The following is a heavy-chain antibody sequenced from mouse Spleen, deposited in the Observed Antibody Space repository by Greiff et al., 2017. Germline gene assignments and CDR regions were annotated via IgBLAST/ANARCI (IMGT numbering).Heavy chain of an antibody. CDR1: GFTFSSYG. J-gene: IGHJ3*01. CDR2: ISSGGSYT. D-gene: IGHD2-3*01. V-gene: IGHV5-6*01. CDR3: ARGDGYYAWFAY. Sequence: EVHLVESGGDLVKPGGSLKLSCAASGFTFSSYGMSWVRQTPDKRLEWVATISSGGSYTYYPDSVKGRFTISRDNAKNTLYLQMSSLKSEDTAMYYCARGDGYYAWFAYWGQGTLVTVSA.